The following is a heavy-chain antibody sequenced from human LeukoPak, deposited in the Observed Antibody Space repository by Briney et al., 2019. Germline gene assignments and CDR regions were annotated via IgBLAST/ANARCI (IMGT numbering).Heavy chain of an antibody. J-gene: IGHJ6*02. CDR2: IIPILGIA. D-gene: IGHD2-2*01. CDR3: ARGVPAAMHSYYYGMDV. Sequence: ASVKVSCKASAGTFSSYAISWVRQAPGQGLEWMGRIIPILGIANYAQKFQGRVTITADKSTSTAYMELSSLRSEDTAVYYCARGVPAAMHSYYYGMDVWGQGTTVTVSS. V-gene: IGHV1-69*04. CDR1: AGTFSSYA.